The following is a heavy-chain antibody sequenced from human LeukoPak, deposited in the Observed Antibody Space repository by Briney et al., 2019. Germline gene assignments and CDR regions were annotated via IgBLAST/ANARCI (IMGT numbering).Heavy chain of an antibody. Sequence: GGSLRLSCAASGFTFSSYSMHWVRQAPGKGLEWVSYISSSSDTIYYADSVKGRFTISRDNAKNSLYLQMSSLRAEDTAVYYCARGTIAVNFDYWGQGTLVTVSS. CDR2: ISSSSDTI. CDR3: ARGTIAVNFDY. D-gene: IGHD6-19*01. CDR1: GFTFSSYS. J-gene: IGHJ4*02. V-gene: IGHV3-48*01.